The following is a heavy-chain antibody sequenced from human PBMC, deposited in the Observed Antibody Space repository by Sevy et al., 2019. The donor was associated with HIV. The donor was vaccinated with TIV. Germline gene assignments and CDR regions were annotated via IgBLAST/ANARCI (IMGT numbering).Heavy chain of an antibody. J-gene: IGHJ4*02. CDR3: ARGTTWAGIEDY. D-gene: IGHD3-3*02. CDR1: GFAFGDYT. CDR2: ISWNGGAI. Sequence: GGSLRLSCAASGFAFGDYTMHWVRQAPGKGLEWVSGISWNGGAIAYADSVKGRFAISRDDAKNSLYLQISGLRVEDTALYFYARGTTWAGIEDYWGQGTLVTVSS. V-gene: IGHV3-9*01.